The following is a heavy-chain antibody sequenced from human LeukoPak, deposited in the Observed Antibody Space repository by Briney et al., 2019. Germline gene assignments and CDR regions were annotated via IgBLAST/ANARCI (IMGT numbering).Heavy chain of an antibody. Sequence: GGSLRLSCAPSGFTSRSYSMNWVRQAPGKGLEWVSTISSISHYIYYADSVKGRFTISRDNAMNSLYLQMNSLRAEDTAVYYCSRDSGRGPPEAFDIWGQGTMVTVSS. CDR2: ISSISHYI. V-gene: IGHV3-21*01. CDR1: GFTSRSYS. J-gene: IGHJ3*02. CDR3: SRDSGRGPPEAFDI. D-gene: IGHD2-15*01.